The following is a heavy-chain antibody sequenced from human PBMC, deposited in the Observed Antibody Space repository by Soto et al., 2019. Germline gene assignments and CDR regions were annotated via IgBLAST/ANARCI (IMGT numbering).Heavy chain of an antibody. D-gene: IGHD2-2*01. CDR2: IIPISGTA. Sequence: QMQLVQSGAEVKKPGSSVKVSCKASGGTFSSYAISWVRQAPGQGLEWMGGIIPISGTANYAQKFQGRVTITADESTSSAYRELSSLRSEDTAVYYCARSQGSSTSLEIYYYYYYGMDVWGQGTTVTVSS. J-gene: IGHJ6*02. V-gene: IGHV1-69*01. CDR1: GGTFSSYA. CDR3: ARSQGSSTSLEIYYYYYYGMDV.